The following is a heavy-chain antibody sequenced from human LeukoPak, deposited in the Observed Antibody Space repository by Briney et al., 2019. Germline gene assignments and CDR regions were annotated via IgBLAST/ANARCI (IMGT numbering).Heavy chain of an antibody. V-gene: IGHV3-23*01. CDR1: GFAFSSYG. CDR3: ARRAGGYSHPYDY. D-gene: IGHD4-23*01. J-gene: IGHJ4*02. Sequence: GGSLRLSCAASGFAFSSYGMSWVRQAPGKGLEWVSAISGSGGRTYYADSVKGRFTISRDNSKNTLYLQMNSLRAEDTAVYYCARRAGGYSHPYDYWGQGTLVTVSS. CDR2: ISGSGGRT.